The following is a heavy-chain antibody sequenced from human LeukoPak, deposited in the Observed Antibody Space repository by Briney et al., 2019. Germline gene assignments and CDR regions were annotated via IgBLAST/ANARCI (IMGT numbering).Heavy chain of an antibody. Sequence: GGSLRLSCAASGFTFSSYEMNWVRQAPGKGLEWVSYISSSGSTIYYADSVKGRFTISRDNARSSLYLQMNSLRAEDTAVYYCAAGTTRIRIDYYYYYYGMDVWGQGTTVTVSS. CDR3: AAGTTRIRIDYYYYYYGMDV. V-gene: IGHV3-48*03. D-gene: IGHD4-17*01. J-gene: IGHJ6*02. CDR2: ISSSGSTI. CDR1: GFTFSSYE.